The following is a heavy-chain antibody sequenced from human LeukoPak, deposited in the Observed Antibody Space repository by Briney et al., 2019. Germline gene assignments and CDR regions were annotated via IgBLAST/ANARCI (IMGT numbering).Heavy chain of an antibody. J-gene: IGHJ4*02. CDR1: GGSISTYY. CDR3: ARHVSSGWSIFDY. Sequence: SETLSLTCTVSGGSISTYYWSWIRQPPGKGLEWIGYIYYSGNTNYNPSLKSRVTISVDTSKNQFSLKLSSVTAADTAVYYCARHVSSGWSIFDYWGQGTLVTVSS. CDR2: IYYSGNT. V-gene: IGHV4-59*08. D-gene: IGHD6-19*01.